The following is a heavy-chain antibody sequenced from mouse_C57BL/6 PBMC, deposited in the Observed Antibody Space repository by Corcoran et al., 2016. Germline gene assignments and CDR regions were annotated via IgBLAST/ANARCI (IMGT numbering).Heavy chain of an antibody. V-gene: IGHV9-3*01. D-gene: IGHD1-1*01. CDR3: ARQGLITTVVATDY. Sequence: QIQLVQSGPELKKPGETVKISCKASGYTFTTYGMSWVKQAPGKDLKWMGWINTYSGVPTYADDFKGRFAFSLETSASTAYLQINNLKNEDTATYFCARQGLITTVVATDYWGQGTTLTVSS. CDR1: GYTFTTYG. J-gene: IGHJ2*01. CDR2: INTYSGVP.